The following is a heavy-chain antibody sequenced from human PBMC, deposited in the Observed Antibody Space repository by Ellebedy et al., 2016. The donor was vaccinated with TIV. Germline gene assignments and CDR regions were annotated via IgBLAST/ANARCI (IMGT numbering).Heavy chain of an antibody. V-gene: IGHV3-23*01. CDR3: AKDRGSGNYVNWFNP. D-gene: IGHD1-26*01. CDR1: GFTFSSYA. CDR2: FGGRSTTT. Sequence: GGSLRLSXEASGFTFSSYAMSWLRQAPGKGLEWVSVFGGRSTTTYYADSVKGRVTISRDNSKKTLYLQMNSLKAEDTAIYYCAKDRGSGNYVNWFNPWGQGTLVTVSS. J-gene: IGHJ5*02.